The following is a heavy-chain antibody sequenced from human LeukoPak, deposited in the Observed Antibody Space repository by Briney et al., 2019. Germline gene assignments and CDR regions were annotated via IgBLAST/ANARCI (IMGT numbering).Heavy chain of an antibody. CDR2: TYTSGST. V-gene: IGHV4-4*07. J-gene: IGHJ4*02. D-gene: IGHD6-19*01. Sequence: PSETLSLTCTVSGGSIRSYYWSWIRQPAGKGLEWIGRTYTSGSTNYNPSLKSRVTMSVDTSKNQFSLKLSSVTAADTAVYYCARVGGGIAVAPPDYWGQGTLVTVSS. CDR1: GGSIRSYY. CDR3: ARVGGGIAVAPPDY.